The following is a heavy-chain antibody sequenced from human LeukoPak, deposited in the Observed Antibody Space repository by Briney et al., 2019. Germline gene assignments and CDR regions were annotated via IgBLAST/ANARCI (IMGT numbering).Heavy chain of an antibody. CDR2: IKSKTDGGTT. D-gene: IGHD6-13*01. CDR1: GFAFSNAW. CDR3: TTDPSQQPFDY. J-gene: IGHJ4*02. V-gene: IGHV3-15*01. Sequence: GGSLRLSCAASGFAFSNAWMSWVRQAPGKGLEWVGRIKSKTDGGTTDYAAPVKGRFTISRDDSKNTLYLQMNSLKTEDTAVYYCTTDPSQQPFDYWGQGTLVTVSS.